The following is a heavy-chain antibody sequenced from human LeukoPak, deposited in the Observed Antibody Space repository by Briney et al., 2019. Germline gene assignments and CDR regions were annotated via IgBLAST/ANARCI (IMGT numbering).Heavy chain of an antibody. Sequence: SETLSLTCTVSGYSISSGYYWAWIRQPPGKGLEWIGNIYHTGSTYYNPSLKSRVTISVDTSKNQFSLKLSSVAAADTAVYYCARAYSSSWYFNWFDPWGQGTLVTVSS. CDR3: ARAYSSSWYFNWFDP. CDR1: GYSISSGYY. CDR2: IYHTGST. V-gene: IGHV4-38-2*02. J-gene: IGHJ5*02. D-gene: IGHD6-13*01.